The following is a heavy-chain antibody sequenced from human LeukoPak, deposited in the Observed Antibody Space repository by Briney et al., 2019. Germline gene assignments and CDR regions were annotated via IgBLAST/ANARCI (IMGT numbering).Heavy chain of an antibody. CDR1: GGSISSYY. CDR2: IYYSGST. Sequence: SETLSLTCTVSGGSISSYYWSWMRQPPGKGLEWIGYIYYSGSTNYNPSLKSRVTISVDTSKNQFSLKLSSVTAADTAVYYCARSPRRWFDPWGQGTLVTVSS. J-gene: IGHJ5*02. V-gene: IGHV4-59*01. CDR3: ARSPRRWFDP.